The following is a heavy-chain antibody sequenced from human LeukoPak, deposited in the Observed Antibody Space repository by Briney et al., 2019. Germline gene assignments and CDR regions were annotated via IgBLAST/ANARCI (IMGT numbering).Heavy chain of an antibody. Sequence: SETLSLTCTVSGGSISSYYWNWIRQPPGKGLEWIGYIYYSGSTNYNPSLKSRVTISVDTSKNQFSLKLSSVTAADTAVYYCARIGVGAFDYWGQGTLVTVSS. J-gene: IGHJ4*02. D-gene: IGHD1-26*01. CDR1: GGSISSYY. CDR2: IYYSGST. V-gene: IGHV4-59*01. CDR3: ARIGVGAFDY.